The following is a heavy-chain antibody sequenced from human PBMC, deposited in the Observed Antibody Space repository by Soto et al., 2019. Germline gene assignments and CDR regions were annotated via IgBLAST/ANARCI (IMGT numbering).Heavy chain of an antibody. J-gene: IGHJ4*02. CDR3: ARLRGNYYDSSGVGY. Sequence: SVKVSCKASGGTFSSYAISWVRQAPGQGLECMGGIIPIFGTANYAQKFQGRVTITADKSTSTAYMELSSLRSEDTAVYYCARLRGNYYDSSGVGYWAQGTLVTVSS. V-gene: IGHV1-69*06. CDR2: IIPIFGTA. CDR1: GGTFSSYA. D-gene: IGHD3-22*01.